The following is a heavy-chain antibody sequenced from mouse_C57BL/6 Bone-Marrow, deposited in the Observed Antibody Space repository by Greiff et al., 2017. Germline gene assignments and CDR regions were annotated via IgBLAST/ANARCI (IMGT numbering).Heavy chain of an antibody. D-gene: IGHD4-1*02. Sequence: LQESGPELVKPGASVKLSCKASGYTFTSYDINWVKQRPGQGLEWIGWIYPRDGSTKYNEKFKGKATLTVDTSSSTAYMELHSLTSEDSAVYFCARPSTGTWFAYWGQGTLVTVSA. CDR1: GYTFTSYD. CDR2: IYPRDGST. J-gene: IGHJ3*01. CDR3: ARPSTGTWFAY. V-gene: IGHV1-85*01.